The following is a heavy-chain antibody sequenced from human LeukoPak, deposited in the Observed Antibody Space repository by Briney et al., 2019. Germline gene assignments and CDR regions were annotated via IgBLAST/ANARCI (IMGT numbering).Heavy chain of an antibody. V-gene: IGHV1-69*13. D-gene: IGHD6-13*01. Sequence: SVKVSCKASGGTFSSYAISRVRQAPGQGLEWMGGIIPIFGTANYAQKFQGRVTITADESTSTAYMELSSLRSEDTAVYYCARVGLAAAGIFDYWGQGTLVTVSS. CDR1: GGTFSSYA. CDR3: ARVGLAAAGIFDY. CDR2: IIPIFGTA. J-gene: IGHJ4*02.